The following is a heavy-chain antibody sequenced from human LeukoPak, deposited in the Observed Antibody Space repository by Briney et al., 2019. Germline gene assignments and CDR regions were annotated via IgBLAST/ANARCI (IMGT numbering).Heavy chain of an antibody. D-gene: IGHD3-3*01. J-gene: IGHJ4*02. V-gene: IGHV3-20*04. CDR1: GFTFDDYG. CDR3: ARARLYDFWSGLFDY. CDR2: INWNGGST. Sequence: GGSLRLSCAASGFTFDDYGMSWVRQAPGKGLEWVSGINWNGGSTGYADSVKGRFTISRDNAKNSLYLQMNSLRAEDTALYYCARARLYDFWSGLFDYWGQGTLVTVSS.